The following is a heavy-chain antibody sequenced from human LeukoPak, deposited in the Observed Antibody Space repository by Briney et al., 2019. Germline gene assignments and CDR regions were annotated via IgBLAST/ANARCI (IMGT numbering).Heavy chain of an antibody. CDR3: ARGGWELPTAFDY. CDR1: GFTFSSYW. Sequence: GGSLRLSCAASGFTFSSYWMSWVRQAPGKGLEWVANIKQDGSEKYYVDSVKGRFTIPRDNAKNSLYLQMNSLRAEDTAVYYCARGGWELPTAFDYWGQGTLVTVSS. CDR2: IKQDGSEK. J-gene: IGHJ4*02. V-gene: IGHV3-7*01. D-gene: IGHD1-26*01.